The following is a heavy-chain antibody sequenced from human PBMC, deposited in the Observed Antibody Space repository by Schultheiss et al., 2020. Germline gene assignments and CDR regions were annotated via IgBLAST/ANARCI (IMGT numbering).Heavy chain of an antibody. J-gene: IGHJ4*02. CDR1: GFTFNIVW. V-gene: IGHV3-15*01. CDR2: IKSKTDGGTT. D-gene: IGHD2-15*01. CDR3: AREYCSGGSCYSDY. Sequence: GGSLRLSCAASGFTFNIVWMSWVRQAPGKGLEWVGRIKSKTDGGTTDYAAPVKGRFTISRDDSKNTLYLQMNSLRAEDTAVYYCAREYCSGGSCYSDYWGQGTLVTVSS.